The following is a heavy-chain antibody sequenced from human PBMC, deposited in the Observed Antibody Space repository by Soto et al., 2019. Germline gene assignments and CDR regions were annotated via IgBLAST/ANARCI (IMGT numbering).Heavy chain of an antibody. J-gene: IGHJ4*02. Sequence: SETLSLTCAVYGGSFSGYYWSWIRQPPGKGLEWIGEINHSGSTNYNPSLKSRVTVSVDTSKNQFSLKLSSVTAADTAVYYCARGLRKYSCWGQGTLVTVSS. CDR2: INHSGST. CDR3: ARGLRKYSC. V-gene: IGHV4-34*01. CDR1: GGSFSGYY. D-gene: IGHD4-4*01.